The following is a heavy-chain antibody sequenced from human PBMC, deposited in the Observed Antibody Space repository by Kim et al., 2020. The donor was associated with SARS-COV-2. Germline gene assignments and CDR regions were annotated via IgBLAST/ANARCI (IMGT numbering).Heavy chain of an antibody. CDR1: GFTFSSYA. Sequence: GGSLRLSCAASGFTFSSYAMSWVRQAPGKGLEWVSAISGSGGSTYYADSVKGRFTISRDNSKNTLYLQMNSLRAEDTAVYYCAKDSVRGVMTGLFDYWGQGTLVTVSS. V-gene: IGHV3-23*01. CDR2: ISGSGGST. J-gene: IGHJ4*02. CDR3: AKDSVRGVMTGLFDY. D-gene: IGHD3-10*01.